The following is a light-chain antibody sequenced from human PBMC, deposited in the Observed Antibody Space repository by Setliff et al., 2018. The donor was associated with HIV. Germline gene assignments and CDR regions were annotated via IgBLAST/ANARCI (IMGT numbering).Light chain of an antibody. V-gene: IGLV2-14*03. J-gene: IGLJ1*01. Sequence: QSVLTQPASVSGSPGQSITISCTGTSSDIGGYNYVSWYQQHPGKAPKLMIYDVHKRPSGVSNRFSGSKSGNTASLTISGLQAEDEADYYCNSYRSSSTLYVFGTGTKVTVL. CDR2: DVH. CDR3: NSYRSSSTLYV. CDR1: SSDIGGYNY.